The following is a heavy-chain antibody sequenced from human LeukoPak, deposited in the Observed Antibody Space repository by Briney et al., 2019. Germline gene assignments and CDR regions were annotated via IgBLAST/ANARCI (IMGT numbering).Heavy chain of an antibody. CDR3: ARKVAGLSYFDN. CDR2: IYYTGST. V-gene: IGHV4-28*01. CDR1: DYAISSNNW. Sequence: SDTLPLTCAVSDYAISSNNWWGWVRQPPGKGLEWIGYIYYTGSTYYNPSLKSRVTMSVDTSKNHFSLKLTSVTAGDTAVYYCARKVAGLSYFDNWGQGTLVTVSS. D-gene: IGHD6-19*01. J-gene: IGHJ4*02.